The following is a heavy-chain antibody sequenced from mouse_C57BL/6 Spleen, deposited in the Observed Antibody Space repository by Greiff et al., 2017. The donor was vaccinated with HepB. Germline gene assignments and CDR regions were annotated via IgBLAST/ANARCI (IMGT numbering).Heavy chain of an antibody. CDR2: INPGSGGT. CDR3: ASRAYCICEALDY. Sequence: QVQLQQSGAELVRPGTSVKVSCKASGYAFTNYLIEWVKQRPGQGLEWIGVINPGSGGTNYNEKFKGKATLTADKSSSTAYMQLSSLTSEDSAVYVCASRAYCICEALDYWGQGTSVTVSS. J-gene: IGHJ4*01. V-gene: IGHV1-54*01. D-gene: IGHD6-5*01. CDR1: GYAFTNYL.